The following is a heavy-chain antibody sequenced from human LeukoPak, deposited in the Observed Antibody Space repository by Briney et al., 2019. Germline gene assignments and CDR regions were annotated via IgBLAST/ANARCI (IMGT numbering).Heavy chain of an antibody. J-gene: IGHJ5*02. Sequence: PSETLSLTCTVSGGSISSYYWSWIRQPPGKGLEWIGYIYTSGSTNYNPSLKSRVTISVDTSKNQFSLKLSSVTAADTAVYYCARHGPCDSSGFYWFDPWGQGTLVTVSS. V-gene: IGHV4-4*09. CDR1: GGSISSYY. CDR2: IYTSGST. CDR3: ARHGPCDSSGFYWFDP. D-gene: IGHD3-22*01.